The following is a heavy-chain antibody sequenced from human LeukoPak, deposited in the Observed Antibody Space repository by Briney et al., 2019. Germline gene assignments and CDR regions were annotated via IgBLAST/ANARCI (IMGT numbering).Heavy chain of an antibody. J-gene: IGHJ4*02. Sequence: PGGSLRLSCAASGFTFSSYWMSWVRQAPGKGLEWVANIKQDGSEKYYVDSVKGRFTISRDNSKNTLYLQMNSLRAADTAIYYCAKGGRAWLVRCFDYWGQGTLVTVSS. V-gene: IGHV3-7*03. CDR1: GFTFSSYW. CDR2: IKQDGSEK. D-gene: IGHD3-9*01. CDR3: AKGGRAWLVRCFDY.